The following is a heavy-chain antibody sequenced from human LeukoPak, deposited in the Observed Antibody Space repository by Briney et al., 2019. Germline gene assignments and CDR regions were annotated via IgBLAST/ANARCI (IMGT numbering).Heavy chain of an antibody. Sequence: GGSLRLSCAASGFTFSTYAMNWVRQAPGKGLEWVSGLSGSGDNTYYADSVKGRFTISRDNSKNTLFLQMNSLRAEDTAVYYCARDGYSSGRDAFDIWGQGTMVTVSS. CDR3: ARDGYSSGRDAFDI. V-gene: IGHV3-23*01. CDR1: GFTFSTYA. CDR2: LSGSGDNT. D-gene: IGHD6-19*01. J-gene: IGHJ3*02.